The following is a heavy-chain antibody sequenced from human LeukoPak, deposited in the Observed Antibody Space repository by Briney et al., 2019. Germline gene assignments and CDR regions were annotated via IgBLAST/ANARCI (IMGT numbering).Heavy chain of an antibody. CDR2: INHSGST. V-gene: IGHV4-34*01. D-gene: IGHD3-3*01. Sequence: SDTLSLTCAVYGGSFSGYYWSWIRQPPGKGLEWIGEINHSGSTNYDPPLKTPLTISVDTYKNQYPLKLSSVTAADTAVYYCARVRYDLWSGYYSRLLGFYMDVWGKGTTVTVSS. CDR3: ARVRYDLWSGYYSRLLGFYMDV. J-gene: IGHJ6*03. CDR1: GGSFSGYY.